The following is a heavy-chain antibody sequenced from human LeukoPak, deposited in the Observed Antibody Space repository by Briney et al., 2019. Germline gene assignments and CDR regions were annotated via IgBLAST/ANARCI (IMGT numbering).Heavy chain of an antibody. CDR1: GYSFTSYW. V-gene: IGHV5-51*01. CDR3: AREYCSGGSCYQSTHYYMDV. Sequence: GESLKISCKGSGYSFTSYWIGWVRQMPGKGLEWMGITYPGDSDTRYSPSFQGQVTISADKSISTAYLQWSSLKASDTAMYYCAREYCSGGSCYQSTHYYMDVWGKGTTVTVSS. J-gene: IGHJ6*03. CDR2: TYPGDSDT. D-gene: IGHD2-15*01.